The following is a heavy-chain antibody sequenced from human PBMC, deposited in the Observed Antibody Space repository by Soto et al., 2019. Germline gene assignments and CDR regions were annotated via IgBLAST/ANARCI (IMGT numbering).Heavy chain of an antibody. CDR3: ASGGSSGYYYGTWFDP. CDR1: GYTFTGYY. J-gene: IGHJ5*02. CDR2: INPNSGGT. D-gene: IGHD3-22*01. V-gene: IGHV1-2*02. Sequence: VASVKVSCKASGYTFTGYYMHWVRQAPGQGLEWMGWINPNSGGTNYAQKFQGRVTMTRDTSISTAYMELSRLRSDDTAVYYCASGGSSGYYYGTWFDPWGQGTLVTVSS.